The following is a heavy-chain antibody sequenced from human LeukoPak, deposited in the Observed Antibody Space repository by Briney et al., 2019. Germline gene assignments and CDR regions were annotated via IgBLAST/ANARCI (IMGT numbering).Heavy chain of an antibody. Sequence: ASVKVSCKASNYNFSDYTINWVRQAPGQGLEWMGWISPKNGDTNPAQRFQGRVTMTTETSTTTAYMDLRNLTSDDTAVYFCARGPLYGDYYCDFWSQGTLVTVSS. J-gene: IGHJ4*02. CDR2: ISPKNGDT. D-gene: IGHD4-17*01. CDR1: NYNFSDYT. CDR3: ARGPLYGDYYCDF. V-gene: IGHV1-18*01.